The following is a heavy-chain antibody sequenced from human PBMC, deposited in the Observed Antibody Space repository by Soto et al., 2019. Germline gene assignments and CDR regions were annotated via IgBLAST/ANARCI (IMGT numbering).Heavy chain of an antibody. V-gene: IGHV4-59*01. Sequence: SETLSLTCPVSCGSISSYYWSWIRQPPGKGLEWIGYIYYSGSTNYNPSLKSRVTISVDTSKNQFSLKLSSVTAADTAVYYCARGGYDCDYWGQGTLVTVSS. J-gene: IGHJ4*02. D-gene: IGHD5-12*01. CDR3: ARGGYDCDY. CDR1: CGSISSYY. CDR2: IYYSGST.